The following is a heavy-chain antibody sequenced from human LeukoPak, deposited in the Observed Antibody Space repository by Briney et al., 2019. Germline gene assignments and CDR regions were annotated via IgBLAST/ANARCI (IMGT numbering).Heavy chain of an antibody. CDR2: IITIFGTA. CDR3: ARGLYYYYYMDV. Sequence: SVKVSCKASGGTFSSYAISWVRQAPGQGLEWMGGIITIFGTANYAQKFQGRVTITTDESTSTAYMELSSLRSEDTAVYYCARGLYYYYYMDVWGKGTTVTVSS. V-gene: IGHV1-69*05. CDR1: GGTFSSYA. D-gene: IGHD2-21*02. J-gene: IGHJ6*03.